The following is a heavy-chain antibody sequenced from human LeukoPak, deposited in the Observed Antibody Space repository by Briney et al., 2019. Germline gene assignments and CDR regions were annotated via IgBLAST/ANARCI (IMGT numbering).Heavy chain of an antibody. CDR2: IIPIFGTA. D-gene: IGHD3-10*01. V-gene: IGHV1-69*13. CDR1: GYTFTGYY. CDR3: ARSGLLWFGEAKDAFDI. J-gene: IGHJ3*02. Sequence: SVKVSCKASGYTFTGYYMHWVRQAPGQGLEWMGGIIPIFGTANYAQKFQGRVTITADESTSTAYMELSSLRSEDTAVYYCARSGLLWFGEAKDAFDIWGQGTMVTVSS.